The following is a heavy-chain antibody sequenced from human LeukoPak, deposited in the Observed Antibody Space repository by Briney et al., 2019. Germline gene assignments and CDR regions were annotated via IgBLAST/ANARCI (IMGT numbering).Heavy chain of an antibody. CDR3: ASSIVVVPAATRPKGYSYGT. CDR1: GYTFTGYY. CDR2: INPNSGGT. J-gene: IGHJ5*02. D-gene: IGHD2-2*01. V-gene: IGHV1-2*02. Sequence: VKVSCKASGYTFTGYYMHWVRQAPEQGLEWMGWINPNSGGTNYAQKFQGRVTMTRDTSISTAYMELSRLRSDDTAVYYCASSIVVVPAATRPKGYSYGTWGQGTLVTVSS.